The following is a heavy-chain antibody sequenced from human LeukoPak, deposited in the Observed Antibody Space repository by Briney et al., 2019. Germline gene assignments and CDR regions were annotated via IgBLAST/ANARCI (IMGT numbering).Heavy chain of an antibody. J-gene: IGHJ3*02. CDR1: GYTFTSYD. V-gene: IGHV1-8*02. Sequence: ASVKVSCKASGYTFTSYDINWVRQATGQGLEWMGWMNPNSGNTGYAQKFQGRVTMTRDTSINTAYMELSSLRSDDTAVYYCARGRLIVGAPHLREDIWGQGTMVTVSS. CDR2: MNPNSGNT. CDR3: ARGRLIVGAPHLREDI. D-gene: IGHD1-26*01.